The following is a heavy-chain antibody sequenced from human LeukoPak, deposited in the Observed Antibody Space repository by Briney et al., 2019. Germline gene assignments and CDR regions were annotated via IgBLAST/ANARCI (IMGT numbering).Heavy chain of an antibody. CDR3: ASTVTRGWVSVPLVY. J-gene: IGHJ4*02. CDR1: GFTFSSYS. CDR2: ISSSSSYI. V-gene: IGHV3-21*01. D-gene: IGHD4-17*01. Sequence: PGGSLRLSCAASGFTFSSYSMNWVRQAPGKGLEWVSSISSSSSYIYYADSVKGRFTISRDNAKNSLYLQMNSLRAEDTAVYYCASTVTRGWVSVPLVYWGQGTLVTVSS.